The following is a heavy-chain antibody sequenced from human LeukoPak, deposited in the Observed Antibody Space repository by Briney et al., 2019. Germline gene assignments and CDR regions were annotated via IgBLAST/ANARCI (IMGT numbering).Heavy chain of an antibody. CDR3: ARDSGYSYGSY. CDR2: ICYSGST. CDR1: GRSLSSSSYG. J-gene: IGHJ4*02. Sequence: PSETLSLTCTVSGRSLSSSSYGWGWIRQPPGKGLEWIGSICYSGSTFYNPSLKSRVTLSVDTSKNQFSLKLSSVTAADTAVYYCARDSGYSYGSYWGQGTLVTVSS. D-gene: IGHD5-18*01. V-gene: IGHV4-39*07.